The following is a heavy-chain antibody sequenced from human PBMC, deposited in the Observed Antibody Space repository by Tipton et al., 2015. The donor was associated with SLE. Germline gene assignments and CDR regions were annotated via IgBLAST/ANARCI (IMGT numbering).Heavy chain of an antibody. CDR3: AREGNCGGDCLNWFDP. Sequence: TLSLTCAVYGGSFSGYYWTWIRQPPGKGLEWIGEINHSGSTNYNPSLKSRVTMAVDTSKSQFSLSLNSVTAADTAVYYCAREGNCGGDCLNWFDPWGQGTLVTVSS. J-gene: IGHJ5*02. V-gene: IGHV4-34*01. D-gene: IGHD2-21*02. CDR2: INHSGST. CDR1: GGSFSGYY.